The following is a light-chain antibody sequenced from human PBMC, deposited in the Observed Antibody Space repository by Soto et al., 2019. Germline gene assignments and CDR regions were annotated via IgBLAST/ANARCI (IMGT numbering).Light chain of an antibody. Sequence: QSALTQPASVSGSPGQSITISCTGTNSDIGAYNYVSWYQHLPGKAPKLLIYGVTNRPSGVSSRFSGSKSGNTVSLTISGLQAEDEADYYCTSYTSITILVFGGGTKLTVL. CDR3: TSYTSITILV. J-gene: IGLJ2*01. CDR1: NSDIGAYNY. CDR2: GVT. V-gene: IGLV2-14*01.